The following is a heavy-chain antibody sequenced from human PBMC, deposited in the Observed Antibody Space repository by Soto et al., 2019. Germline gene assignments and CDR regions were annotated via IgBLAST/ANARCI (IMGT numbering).Heavy chain of an antibody. V-gene: IGHV3-7*03. J-gene: IGHJ4*02. D-gene: IGHD1-26*01. Sequence: GGSLRLSCAASGFTFSSYWMSWVRQAPGKGLEWVANIKQDGSEKYYVDYVKGRFTISRDNAKNSLYLQMNSLRAEDTAVYYCARDSGGYYFDYWGQGTLVTVSS. CDR1: GFTFSSYW. CDR2: IKQDGSEK. CDR3: ARDSGGYYFDY.